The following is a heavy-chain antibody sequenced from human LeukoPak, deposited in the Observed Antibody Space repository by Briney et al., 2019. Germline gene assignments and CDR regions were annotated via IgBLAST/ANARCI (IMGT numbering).Heavy chain of an antibody. V-gene: IGHV4-39*01. J-gene: IGHJ4*02. CDR1: GGSIGSSVYY. CDR2: SHSSGKS. Sequence: SETLSLTCTVSGGSIGSSVYYGVWIRQPPGKGLEWIANSHSSGKSYYNPSLQSRVAMSVDTSKNQFSLKLSSVTAADTAVYYCARRRGGSSFVDSWGQGALVTVSS. CDR3: ARRRGGSSFVDS. D-gene: IGHD6-6*01.